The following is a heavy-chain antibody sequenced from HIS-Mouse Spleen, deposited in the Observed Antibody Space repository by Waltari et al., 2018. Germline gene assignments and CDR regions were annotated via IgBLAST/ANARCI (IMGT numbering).Heavy chain of an antibody. CDR2: IKQDGSEK. V-gene: IGHV3-7*01. Sequence: EVQLVESGGGLVQPGGSLRLSGAASGFTFSGYWMGWVRRAPGKGLEWVANIKQDGSEKYYVDSVKGRFTISRDNAKNSLYLQMNSLRAEDTAVYYCAREPHYGGNSHFDYWGQGTLVTVSS. J-gene: IGHJ4*02. CDR3: AREPHYGGNSHFDY. D-gene: IGHD4-17*01. CDR1: GFTFSGYW.